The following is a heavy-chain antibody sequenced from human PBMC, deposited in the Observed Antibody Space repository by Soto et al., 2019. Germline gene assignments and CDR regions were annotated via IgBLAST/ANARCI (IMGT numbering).Heavy chain of an antibody. CDR1: GGTINSGDYF. V-gene: IGHV4-30-4*01. CDR2: IFNTGST. Sequence: PSATLSLTCSASGGTINSGDYFWSWVRQPPGKGLEWIGSIFNTGSTYYSPSLKSRASMSMDTSKNLFSVRLRTLTAADTAVYFCARVNATLYRHYYFDYWGQGTPVTVSS. CDR3: ARVNATLYRHYYFDY. D-gene: IGHD2-21*01. J-gene: IGHJ4*02.